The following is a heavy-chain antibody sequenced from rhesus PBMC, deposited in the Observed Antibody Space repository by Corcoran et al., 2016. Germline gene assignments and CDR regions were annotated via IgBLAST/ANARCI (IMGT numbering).Heavy chain of an antibody. Sequence: QVQLQESGPGLVKPSETLSLTCGVSGGSISSDYWSWIRQGSGKGLGWIGYIFGRDSRTRSTPSLKGRFALSLATSKNPLSLKLSSVTAADTAVYYCARPHSGSYYRFDYWGQGVLVTVSS. CDR2: IFGRDSRT. V-gene: IGHV4S11*01. CDR1: GGSISSDY. CDR3: ARPHSGSYYRFDY. D-gene: IGHD3-16*01. J-gene: IGHJ4*01.